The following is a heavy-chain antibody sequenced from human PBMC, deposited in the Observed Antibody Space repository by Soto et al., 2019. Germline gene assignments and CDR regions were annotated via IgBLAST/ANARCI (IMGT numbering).Heavy chain of an antibody. D-gene: IGHD6-19*01. CDR3: AREDSSGWYSPY. CDR2: IWYDGSKK. J-gene: IGHJ4*02. CDR1: GFAFSSYG. Sequence: GGSLRLSCAASGFAFSSYGMHWVRQAPGKGLEWVAVIWYDGSKKLYVDSVKGRFTISRDDSKNTLYLQMHSLRAEDTAVYYCAREDSSGWYSPYWGQGTLVTVSS. V-gene: IGHV3-33*01.